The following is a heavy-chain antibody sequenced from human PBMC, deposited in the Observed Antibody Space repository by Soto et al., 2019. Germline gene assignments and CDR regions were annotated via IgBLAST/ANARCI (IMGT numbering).Heavy chain of an antibody. CDR2: INHSGST. V-gene: IGHV4-39*07. CDR1: GGSISSGDYY. J-gene: IGHJ6*02. D-gene: IGHD2-15*01. CDR3: ARDGIVVVVAASRSGLYYYGMDV. Sequence: SETLSLTCTVSGGSISSGDYYWSWIRQPPGKGLEWIGEINHSGSTNYNPSLKSRVTISVDTSKNQFSLKLSSVTAADTAVYYCARDGIVVVVAASRSGLYYYGMDVWGQGTTVTVS.